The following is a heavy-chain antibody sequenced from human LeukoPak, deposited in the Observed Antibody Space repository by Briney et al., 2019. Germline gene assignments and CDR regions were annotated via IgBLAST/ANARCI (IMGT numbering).Heavy chain of an antibody. V-gene: IGHV1-2*02. CDR2: INPNSGGK. CDR1: GYTFTGYY. CDR3: AREVGGRGSRGYQGY. D-gene: IGHD3-22*01. J-gene: IGHJ4*02. Sequence: GASVKVSCKASGYTFTGYYMLWVRQAPGQGLEWMGWINPNSGGKNYAQKFQGRVTMTRDTSISTAYMALSRLRSDDTAGYYCAREVGGRGSRGYQGYWGQGTLVTVSS.